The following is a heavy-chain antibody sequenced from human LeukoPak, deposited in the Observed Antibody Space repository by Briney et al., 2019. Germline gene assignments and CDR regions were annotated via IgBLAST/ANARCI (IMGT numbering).Heavy chain of an antibody. CDR2: VMPLFGTA. V-gene: IGHV1-69*05. CDR3: ARDGHGDYGSGWFDP. CDR1: GGTFNNSA. J-gene: IGHJ5*02. D-gene: IGHD4-17*01. Sequence: GSSVTVSCKTSGGTFNNSAIRWVRQAPGQGLEWLGGVMPLFGTAGYAQEFQGRGTITMGEAKRTVYLELNMLTLYAPAVYYCARDGHGDYGSGWFDPWGQGTLVSVSS.